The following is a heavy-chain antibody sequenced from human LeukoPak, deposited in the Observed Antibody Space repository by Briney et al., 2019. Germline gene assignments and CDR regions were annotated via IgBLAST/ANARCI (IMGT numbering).Heavy chain of an antibody. J-gene: IGHJ4*02. CDR3: ATLRRSGWYIGD. Sequence: GASVKVSCKASGYTFSDYYMHWVRQAPGQGPEWMGWINPNSGGTTYAEKFQGRVTMTRDTSITTAYMELSSLRSDDTAMYYCATLRRSGWYIGDWGQGTLVTVSS. CDR2: INPNSGGT. D-gene: IGHD6-19*01. CDR1: GYTFSDYY. V-gene: IGHV1-2*02.